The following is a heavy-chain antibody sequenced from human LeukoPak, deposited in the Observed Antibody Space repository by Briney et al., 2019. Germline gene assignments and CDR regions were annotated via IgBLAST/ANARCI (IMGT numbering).Heavy chain of an antibody. Sequence: GGSLRLSCAASGFTFSSYAMSWVRQAPGKGLGGVSAISGSGGSTYYADPVKGWFTISRDNSKTTLYLQMSSRTAEETALYYGAKAGLIVVPAAIDYWGPGTLVTVSS. CDR3: AKAGLIVVPAAIDY. V-gene: IGHV3-23*01. D-gene: IGHD2-2*01. J-gene: IGHJ4*02. CDR2: ISGSGGST. CDR1: GFTFSSYA.